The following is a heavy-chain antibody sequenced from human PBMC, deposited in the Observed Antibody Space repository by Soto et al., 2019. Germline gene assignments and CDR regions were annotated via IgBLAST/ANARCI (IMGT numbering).Heavy chain of an antibody. CDR3: ARDNITPPLYGMDV. D-gene: IGHD1-20*01. J-gene: IGHJ6*02. CDR1: GGSISSSNW. Sequence: QVQLQESGPGLVKPSGTLSLTCAVSGGSISSSNWWSWVRQPPGKGLEWIGEIYHSGSTNYNPSRKCRVTISVDKSKYQFSLKLSSVTAADTAVYYCARDNITPPLYGMDVWGQGTTVTVSS. CDR2: IYHSGST. V-gene: IGHV4-4*02.